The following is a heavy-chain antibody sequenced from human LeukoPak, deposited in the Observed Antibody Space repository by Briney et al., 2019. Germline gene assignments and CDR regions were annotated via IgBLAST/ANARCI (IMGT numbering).Heavy chain of an antibody. J-gene: IGHJ6*02. V-gene: IGHV3-48*03. Sequence: GGSLRLSCAASGFTFSSYERNWVRQAPGKGLEWVSYISSSGSTIYYADSVKSRFTISRDNAKNSLYLQMNSLRAEDTAVYYCARDGAGVTYYYYGMDVWGQGTTVTVSS. D-gene: IGHD3-16*01. CDR2: ISSSGSTI. CDR1: GFTFSSYE. CDR3: ARDGAGVTYYYYGMDV.